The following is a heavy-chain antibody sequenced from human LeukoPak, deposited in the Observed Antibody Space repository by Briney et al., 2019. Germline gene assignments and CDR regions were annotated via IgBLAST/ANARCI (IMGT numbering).Heavy chain of an antibody. D-gene: IGHD3-22*01. CDR3: ARAPRPGYYYDSSGYYPHWFDP. CDR1: GFTFSSYA. V-gene: IGHV3-30*04. Sequence: GGSLRLSCAASGFTFSSYAMHWVRQAPGKGLEWVAVISYEGSNKYYADYVKGRLTISRDNSKNTLYLQMNSLRAEDTAVYYCARAPRPGYYYDSSGYYPHWFDPWGQGTLVTVSS. CDR2: ISYEGSNK. J-gene: IGHJ5*02.